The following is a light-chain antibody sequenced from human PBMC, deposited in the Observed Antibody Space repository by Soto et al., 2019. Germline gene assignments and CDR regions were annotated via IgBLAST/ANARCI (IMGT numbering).Light chain of an antibody. J-gene: IGLJ2*01. CDR3: QSYDSRLSAVV. CDR2: EVS. Sequence: QSALTQPPSASGSPGQSVTISCTGTSSDVGGYIYVSWYQQHPGKAPKLMIYEVSRRPSGVPERFSGSKSGNTASLTVSGLQAEDGTDYYCQSYDSRLSAVVFGGGTKVTVL. CDR1: SSDVGGYIY. V-gene: IGLV2-8*01.